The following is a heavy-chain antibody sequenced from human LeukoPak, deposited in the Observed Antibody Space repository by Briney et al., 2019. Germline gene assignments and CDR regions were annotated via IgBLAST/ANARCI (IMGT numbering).Heavy chain of an antibody. D-gene: IGHD5-24*01. CDR2: IYYSGST. J-gene: IGHJ4*02. Sequence: PSETLSLTCTVSGGSISNYYWSWIRQPPEKGLEWIGYIYYSGSTNYNPSLKSRVTISIDTSKNQFSLKLSSVTAADTAVYYCARNRDGYNSFDYWGQGTLVTVSS. CDR3: ARNRDGYNSFDY. V-gene: IGHV4-59*12. CDR1: GGSISNYY.